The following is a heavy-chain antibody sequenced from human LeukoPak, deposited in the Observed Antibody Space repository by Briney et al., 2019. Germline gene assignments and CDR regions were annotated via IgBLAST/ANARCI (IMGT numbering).Heavy chain of an antibody. CDR1: GFTFSGYW. V-gene: IGHV3-74*01. CDR3: ARGYSGTYRSDY. D-gene: IGHD1-26*01. J-gene: IGHJ4*02. CDR2: INPDGSTT. Sequence: GGSLRLSCAASGFTFSGYWMHWVRQVPGKGLVWVSRINPDGSTTTCADSVKGRFTISRDSAKNTLYLQMDSLRAEDTAVYYCARGYSGTYRSDYWGQGTLVTVSS.